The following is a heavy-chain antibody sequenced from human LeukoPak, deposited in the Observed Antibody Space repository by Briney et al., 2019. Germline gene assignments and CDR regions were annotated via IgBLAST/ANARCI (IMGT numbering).Heavy chain of an antibody. J-gene: IGHJ3*02. V-gene: IGHV4-4*07. Sequence: SETLSLTCTVSGGSISSYYWSWIRQPAGKGLEWIGRIYTSGSTNYNPSLKSRVTMSVDTSKNQFSLKLSSVTAADTAVYYCASDGYCSGASCYSGYAFDIWGQGTMVTVSS. CDR1: GGSISSYY. CDR3: ASDGYCSGASCYSGYAFDI. CDR2: IYTSGST. D-gene: IGHD2-15*01.